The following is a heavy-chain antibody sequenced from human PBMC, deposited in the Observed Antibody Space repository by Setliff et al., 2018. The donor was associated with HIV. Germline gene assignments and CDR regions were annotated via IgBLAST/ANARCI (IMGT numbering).Heavy chain of an antibody. CDR1: GSSISSNSY. Sequence: SETLSLTCSVSGSSISSNSYWWAWIRQPPGKGLEYIGTIYHRGGTFNNPSLKSRVVMSVDTSKNRFSLKLTSVTAADTATYYCARDTGVNVAPDGRGYHTFDFWGRGTMVTVSS. V-gene: IGHV4-38-2*02. CDR3: ARDTGVNVAPDGRGYHTFDF. J-gene: IGHJ3*01. CDR2: IYHRGGT. D-gene: IGHD2-8*02.